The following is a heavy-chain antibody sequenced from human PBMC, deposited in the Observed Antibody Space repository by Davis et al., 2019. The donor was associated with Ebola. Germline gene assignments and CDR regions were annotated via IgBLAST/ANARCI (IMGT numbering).Heavy chain of an antibody. Sequence: GGSLRLSCAASGFIMSSYGFQWVRQAPGKGLEWVAVIWYDGSNKYYADSVKGRFTISRDNSKNTLYLQMNSLRAEDTAVYYCARKTYYDFWGQGTLVTVSS. D-gene: IGHD3-3*01. V-gene: IGHV3-33*08. CDR2: IWYDGSNK. CDR1: GFIMSSYG. J-gene: IGHJ4*02. CDR3: ARKTYYDF.